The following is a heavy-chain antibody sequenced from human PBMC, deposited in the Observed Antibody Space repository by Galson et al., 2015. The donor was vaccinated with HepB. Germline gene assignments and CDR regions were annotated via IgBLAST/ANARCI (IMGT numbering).Heavy chain of an antibody. CDR1: GGSFSGYY. J-gene: IGHJ2*01. CDR2: INHSGST. V-gene: IGHV4-34*01. D-gene: IGHD3-10*01. CDR3: ARPNYGSGRHWDWYFDL. Sequence: SETLSLTCAVYGGSFSGYYWSWIRQPPGKGLEWIGEINHSGSTNYNPSLKSRVTISVDTSKNQFSLKLSSVTAADTAVYYCARPNYGSGRHWDWYFDLWGRGTLVTVSS.